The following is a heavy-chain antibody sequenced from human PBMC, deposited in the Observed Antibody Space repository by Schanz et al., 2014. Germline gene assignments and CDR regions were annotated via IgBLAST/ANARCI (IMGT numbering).Heavy chain of an antibody. Sequence: EVQLVESGGGLVKPGGSLRLSCAGTGFTFSRYNMNWVRQAPGRGLEWVSSISRSSGRIYYSDSVKGRFTISRDNSKNTLSLQMDDLRGDDTAMYYCVTWSTTYLYQDYWGQGTLVSVSA. V-gene: IGHV3-21*04. CDR1: GFTFSRYN. D-gene: IGHD1-26*01. CDR2: ISRSSGRI. CDR3: VTWSTTYLYQDY. J-gene: IGHJ4*02.